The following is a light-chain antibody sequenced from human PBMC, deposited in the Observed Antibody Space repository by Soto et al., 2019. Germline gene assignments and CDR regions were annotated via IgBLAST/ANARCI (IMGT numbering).Light chain of an antibody. Sequence: DIQMTQSPSSLSASVGDRVTITCRASQSISSYLNWYQQKPGKAPKLLIYAASSLQSGVPSRFSGSGSGTDFTLTISSLQPEDFATYYCQQSYSTPYVTLGQGTKLEIK. CDR3: QQSYSTPYVT. J-gene: IGKJ2*01. V-gene: IGKV1-39*01. CDR2: AAS. CDR1: QSISSY.